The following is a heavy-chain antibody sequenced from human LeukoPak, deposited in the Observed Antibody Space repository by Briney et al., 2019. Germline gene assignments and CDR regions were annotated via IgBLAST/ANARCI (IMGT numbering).Heavy chain of an antibody. CDR2: ISYDGSNK. Sequence: LSLTCTVSGGSISSYYWSWIRQPPGKGLEWVAVISYDGSNKYYADSVKGRFTISRDNSKNTLYLQMNSLRAEDTAVYYCANSRPPVPGLLHPIDYWGQGTLVTVSS. CDR3: ANSRPPVPGLLHPIDY. D-gene: IGHD3-22*01. J-gene: IGHJ4*02. V-gene: IGHV3-30*18. CDR1: GGSISSYY.